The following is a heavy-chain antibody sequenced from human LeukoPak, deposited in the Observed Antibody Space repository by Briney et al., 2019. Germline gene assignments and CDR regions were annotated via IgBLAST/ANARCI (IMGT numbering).Heavy chain of an antibody. Sequence: GGSLRLSCAASGFTFSSYAMHWVRQAPGKGLEWVAVISYDGSNKYYADSVKGRFTISRDNSKNTLYLQMNSLRAEDTAVYYCARDRMSYDSSGYNYWGQGTLVTVSS. CDR3: ARDRMSYDSSGYNY. J-gene: IGHJ4*02. D-gene: IGHD3-22*01. CDR2: ISYDGSNK. V-gene: IGHV3-30-3*01. CDR1: GFTFSSYA.